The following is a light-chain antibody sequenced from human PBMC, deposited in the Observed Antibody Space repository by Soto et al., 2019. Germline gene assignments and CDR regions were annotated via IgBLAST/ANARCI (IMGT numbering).Light chain of an antibody. CDR2: EVS. Sequence: QSVLTQPPSASGSLGQSVTISCTGTSSDVGTYNYVSWYQQHPGKAPKLMIYEVSKRPSGVPDRFSGSKSGNTASLTVSGLQAEDEADYYCSSYAAINNYVFGTGTKVTVL. V-gene: IGLV2-8*01. CDR1: SSDVGTYNY. J-gene: IGLJ1*01. CDR3: SSYAAINNYV.